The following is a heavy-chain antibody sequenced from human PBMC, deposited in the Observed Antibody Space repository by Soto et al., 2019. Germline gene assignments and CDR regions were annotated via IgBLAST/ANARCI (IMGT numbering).Heavy chain of an antibody. J-gene: IGHJ3*01. CDR2: ISYTGST. V-gene: IGHV4-59*02. D-gene: IGHD6-13*01. CDR1: VGSGSVYY. CDR3: AREGYSSSWYLEAAFDL. Sequence: GALSLTCTVPVGSGSVYYGTGIRRPPGKELEWIGYISYTGSTNYNPSLKSRVTISVDTSKNQFSLKLSSVTAADTAVYYCAREGYSSSWYLEAAFDLWGQGTIVTVS.